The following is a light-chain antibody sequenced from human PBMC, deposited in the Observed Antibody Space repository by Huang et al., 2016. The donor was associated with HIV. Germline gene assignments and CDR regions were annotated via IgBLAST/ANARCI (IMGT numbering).Light chain of an antibody. CDR1: QSISVY. CDR2: TES. CDR3: QESYSGVA. J-gene: IGKJ5*01. V-gene: IGKV1-39*01. Sequence: DIQMTQSPSSLSASVGDRVTITCRESQSISVYLNWYQQRTGKATKVLIYTESSLQSGVPSRFSGSGSGTDFTLTINSLQPEDCATYYCQESYSGVACGQGTRLEIK.